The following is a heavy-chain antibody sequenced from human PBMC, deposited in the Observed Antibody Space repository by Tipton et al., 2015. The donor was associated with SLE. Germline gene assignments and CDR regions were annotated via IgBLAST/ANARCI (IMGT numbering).Heavy chain of an antibody. Sequence: AGLVKPSETLSLTCAVYGGAFSGYHWTWFRQPPGQGLEWIGEIADTGSPNYNPSLKSRFTISLDTSKSQFSLILNSLTAADTAVYYCARSPFQRWPPGAYWGQGTLVTVSS. CDR1: GGAFSGYH. D-gene: IGHD6-19*01. CDR2: IADTGSP. V-gene: IGHV4-34*01. J-gene: IGHJ4*01. CDR3: ARSPFQRWPPGAY.